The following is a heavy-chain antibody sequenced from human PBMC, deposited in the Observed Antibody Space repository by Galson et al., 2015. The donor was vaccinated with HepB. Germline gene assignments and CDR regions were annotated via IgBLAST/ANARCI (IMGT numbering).Heavy chain of an antibody. D-gene: IGHD3-10*01. CDR2: MNPNSGNT. J-gene: IGHJ5*02. V-gene: IGHV1-8*01. Sequence: SVKVSCKASGYTFTSYDINWVRQATGQGLEWMGWMNPNSGNTGYAQKFQGRVTMTRNTSISTAYMELSSLRSEDTAVYYCARRGYYYGSGSSRKWFDPWGQGTLVTASS. CDR1: GYTFTSYD. CDR3: ARRGYYYGSGSSRKWFDP.